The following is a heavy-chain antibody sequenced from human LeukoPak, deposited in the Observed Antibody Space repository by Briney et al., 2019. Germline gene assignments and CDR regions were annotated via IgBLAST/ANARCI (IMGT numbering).Heavy chain of an antibody. J-gene: IGHJ4*02. D-gene: IGHD3-10*01. CDR1: EFTFSSYA. V-gene: IGHV3-23*01. CDR3: AKGRGIYGSGSYSNFDY. Sequence: GGSLRLSCAASEFTFSSYALSWVRQAPGKGLEWVSAISCSGTSTYYADSVKGRFTISRDNSKNTLYLQMNSLRAEDTAVYYCAKGRGIYGSGSYSNFDYWGQGTLVTVSS. CDR2: ISCSGTST.